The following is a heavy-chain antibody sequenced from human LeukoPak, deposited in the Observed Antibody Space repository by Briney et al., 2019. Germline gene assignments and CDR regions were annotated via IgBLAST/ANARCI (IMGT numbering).Heavy chain of an antibody. V-gene: IGHV1-2*04. D-gene: IGHD6-13*01. J-gene: IGHJ4*02. Sequence: ASVKVSCKASGYTFTGYYMHWLRQAPGQGLEWMGWINPNSGGTNYAQKFQGWVTMTRDTSISTAYMELSRLRYDDTAVYYCARGIAAAGWAFDYWGQGTLVTVSS. CDR3: ARGIAAAGWAFDY. CDR1: GYTFTGYY. CDR2: INPNSGGT.